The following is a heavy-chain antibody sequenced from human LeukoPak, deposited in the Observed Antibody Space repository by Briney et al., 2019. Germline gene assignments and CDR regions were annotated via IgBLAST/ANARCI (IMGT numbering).Heavy chain of an antibody. Sequence: GGPLRLSCAASGFTFSSYSMNWVRQAPGKGLEWVSSISSSSSYIYYADSVKGRFTISRDNAKNSLYLQMNSLRAEDTAVYYCARGRGGEGPLAPYYFDYWGQGTLVTVSS. J-gene: IGHJ4*02. CDR3: ARGRGGEGPLAPYYFDY. CDR2: ISSSSSYI. V-gene: IGHV3-21*01. CDR1: GFTFSSYS. D-gene: IGHD2-15*01.